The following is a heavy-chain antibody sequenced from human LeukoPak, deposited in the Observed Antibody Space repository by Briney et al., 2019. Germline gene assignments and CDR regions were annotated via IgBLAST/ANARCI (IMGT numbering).Heavy chain of an antibody. J-gene: IGHJ6*03. CDR2: ISSSGSTI. CDR3: ARDQYCSSTSCYKTHYYYYYMDV. D-gene: IGHD2-2*01. V-gene: IGHV3-11*04. Sequence: GGSLRLSCAASGFTFSDYYMSWIRQAPGKGLEWVSYISSSGSTIYYADSVKGRFTISRDNAKNSLYLQMNSLRAEDTAVYYCARDQYCSSTSCYKTHYYYYYMDVWGKGTTVTVSS. CDR1: GFTFSDYY.